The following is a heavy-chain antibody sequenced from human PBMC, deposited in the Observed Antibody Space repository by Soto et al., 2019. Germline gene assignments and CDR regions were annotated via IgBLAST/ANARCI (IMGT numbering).Heavy chain of an antibody. D-gene: IGHD4-17*01. Sequence: QITLKESGPTLVRPTQTLTLTCTFSGFSLSTGGVGVGWMRQPPGTALEWLALIYWNDDLRYSPSLKSRLTITEDTPKNQVVLTMTNMDPVDTATYYCAHRGYGDYPRDNWFDPWGQGTLVTVSS. V-gene: IGHV2-5*01. J-gene: IGHJ5*02. CDR3: AHRGYGDYPRDNWFDP. CDR2: IYWNDDL. CDR1: GFSLSTGGVG.